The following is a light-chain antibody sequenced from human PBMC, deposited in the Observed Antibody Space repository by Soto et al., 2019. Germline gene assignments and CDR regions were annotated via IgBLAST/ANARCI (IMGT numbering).Light chain of an antibody. CDR3: AVWDDSLNAVV. Sequence: QSVLTQPPSASGTPGQRGTISCSGSSSNIGGNTVNWSQQLPGTAPKLLIYSNNQRPSGVPDRFSGSKSGTSASLAISGLQSEDEADYYCAVWDDSLNAVVFGGGTKLTVL. CDR2: SNN. V-gene: IGLV1-44*01. J-gene: IGLJ2*01. CDR1: SSNIGGNT.